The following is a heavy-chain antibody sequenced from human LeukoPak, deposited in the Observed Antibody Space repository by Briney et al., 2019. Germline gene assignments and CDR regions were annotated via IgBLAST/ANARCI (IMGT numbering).Heavy chain of an antibody. Sequence: SVKVSCKASGGTFSSYAISWVRQAPGQGLEWMGRIIPIFGTANYAQKFQGRVTITTDESTSTAYMELSSLRSEDTAVYYCARDVTVAGTFTRQNYYYYYMDVWGKGTPVTVSS. V-gene: IGHV1-69*05. J-gene: IGHJ6*03. D-gene: IGHD6-19*01. CDR3: ARDVTVAGTFTRQNYYYYYMDV. CDR2: IIPIFGTA. CDR1: GGTFSSYA.